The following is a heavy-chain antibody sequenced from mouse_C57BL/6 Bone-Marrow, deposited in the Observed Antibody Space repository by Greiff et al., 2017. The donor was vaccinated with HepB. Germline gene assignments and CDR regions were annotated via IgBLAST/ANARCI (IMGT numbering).Heavy chain of an antibody. Sequence: QVQLQQSGPELVKPGASVKISCKASGYSFTSYYIHWVKQRPGQGLEWIGWIYPGSGNTKYNEKFKGKATLTADKSSSTAYMQLSSLTSEDSAVYYCARGDGNYGAMDYWGQGTSVTVSS. CDR1: GYSFTSYY. CDR2: IYPGSGNT. CDR3: ARGDGNYGAMDY. V-gene: IGHV1-66*01. J-gene: IGHJ4*01. D-gene: IGHD2-1*01.